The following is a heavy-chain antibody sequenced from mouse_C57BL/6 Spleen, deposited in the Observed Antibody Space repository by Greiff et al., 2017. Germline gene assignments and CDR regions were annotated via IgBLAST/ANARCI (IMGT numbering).Heavy chain of an antibody. V-gene: IGHV1-82*01. Sequence: QVQLQQSGPELVKPGASVKISCKASGYAFRSSWMNWVKQRPGKGLEWIGRIYPGDGDTNYNGSFKGKATLAADKSSSTAYMQLSSLTSEDAAVYFCAGGDHGIGDYWGQGTTLTVSS. CDR1: GYAFRSSW. J-gene: IGHJ2*01. D-gene: IGHD2-1*01. CDR3: AGGDHGIGDY. CDR2: IYPGDGDT.